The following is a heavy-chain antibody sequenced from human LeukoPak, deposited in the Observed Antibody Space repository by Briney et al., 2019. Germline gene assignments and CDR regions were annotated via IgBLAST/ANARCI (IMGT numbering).Heavy chain of an antibody. CDR1: GGTFSNYA. V-gene: IGHV1-69*01. CDR2: IIPEFGTE. CDR3: ARGVMVVPTAVLTL. J-gene: IGHJ4*02. D-gene: IGHD3-16*01. Sequence: SVKVSCKASGGTFSNYAINWVRQAPGQGLEWMGGIIPEFGTENYAQKFQGRVTITADESTNTAYMELSRLRSEDTAVYYCARGVMVVPTAVLTLWGQGTLVTVSS.